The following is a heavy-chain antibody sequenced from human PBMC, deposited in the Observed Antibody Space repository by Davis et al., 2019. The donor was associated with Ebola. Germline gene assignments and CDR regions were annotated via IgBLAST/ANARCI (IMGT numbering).Heavy chain of an antibody. CDR1: GFTFSSYA. J-gene: IGHJ4*02. CDR2: ISGSGGHT. V-gene: IGHV3-23*01. Sequence: GESLKISCAASGFTFSSYAMSWVRQAPGKGLEWVSAISGSGGHTYYADSVKGRFSISRDSSKNTLYLQMNSLRAEDTAVYYCARDLRKGSGSYRFDYWGQGTLVTVSS. CDR3: ARDLRKGSGSYRFDY. D-gene: IGHD3-10*01.